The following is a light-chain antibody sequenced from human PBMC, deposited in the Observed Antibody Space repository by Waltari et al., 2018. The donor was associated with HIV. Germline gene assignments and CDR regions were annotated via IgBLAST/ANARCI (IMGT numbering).Light chain of an antibody. Sequence: SYELTQPPSVSVSPGQTASITCSGDTLEDNYVCWYQQKPGQSPGLVLYKDRERPSGIPQRFSGSNSGNTATLTISGTQATDEADYFCQAWDGSNGVFGGGTKLTVL. CDR1: TLEDNY. J-gene: IGLJ3*02. V-gene: IGLV3-1*01. CDR3: QAWDGSNGV. CDR2: KDR.